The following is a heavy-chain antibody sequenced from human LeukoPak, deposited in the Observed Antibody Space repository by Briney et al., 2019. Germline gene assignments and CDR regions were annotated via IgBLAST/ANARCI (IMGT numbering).Heavy chain of an antibody. J-gene: IGHJ4*02. CDR1: GFSPRTRGMR. CDR3: ARTHGYCSGGRCSGPGYFDY. CDR2: IDWDDDK. V-gene: IGHV2-70*04. Sequence: SGPTLVNPTQTLTLTCTFYGFSPRTRGMRVSWIRQPPGKALEWLARIDWDDDKFYSTSLKNRLTISKDTSTDQVVLTMAYMDPEDTATFYCARTHGYCSGGRCSGPGYFDYWGQGTLVTVSS. D-gene: IGHD2-15*01.